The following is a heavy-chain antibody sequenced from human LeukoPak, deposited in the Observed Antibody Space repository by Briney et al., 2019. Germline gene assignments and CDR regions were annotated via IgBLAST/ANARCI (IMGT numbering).Heavy chain of an antibody. D-gene: IGHD3-10*01. CDR1: GGSISSYY. V-gene: IGHV4-59*01. Sequence: PSETPSLTCTVSGGSISSYYWSWIRQPPGKGLEWIGYIYYSGSTNYNPSLKSRVTISVDTSKNQFSLKLSSVTAADTAVYYCARDQSAMVRGVISSWFDPWGQGTLVTASS. CDR2: IYYSGST. J-gene: IGHJ5*02. CDR3: ARDQSAMVRGVISSWFDP.